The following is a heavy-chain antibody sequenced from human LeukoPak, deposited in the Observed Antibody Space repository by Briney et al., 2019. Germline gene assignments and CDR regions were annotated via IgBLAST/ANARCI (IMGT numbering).Heavy chain of an antibody. D-gene: IGHD1-26*01. Sequence: SQTLSLTCTVSGGSISSGSYYWSWIRQPAGKGLEWIGRIYTSGSTNYNPSLKSRVTISVDTSKNQFSLKLSSVTAADTAVYYCARSRRQRELRGDFDYWGQGTLVTVSS. CDR2: IYTSGST. CDR1: GGSISSGSYY. V-gene: IGHV4-61*02. CDR3: ARSRRQRELRGDFDY. J-gene: IGHJ4*02.